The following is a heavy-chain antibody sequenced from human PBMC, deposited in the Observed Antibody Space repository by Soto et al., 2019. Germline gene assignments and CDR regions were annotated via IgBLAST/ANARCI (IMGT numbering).Heavy chain of an antibody. CDR3: AHKGPEDWPLDY. J-gene: IGHJ4*02. V-gene: IGHV2-5*02. CDR2: IYWDDSK. D-gene: IGHD3-9*01. CDR1: GFSLSTSGVG. Sequence: QITLKESGPTLVRPTQTLTLTCAFSGFSLSTSGVGVGWIRQPPGKALEWLALIYWDDSKHYSPSLRSRLTITKDTSKNQVVLTMTNMDPMDTGTSYRAHKGPEDWPLDYWGQGTLVTVSS.